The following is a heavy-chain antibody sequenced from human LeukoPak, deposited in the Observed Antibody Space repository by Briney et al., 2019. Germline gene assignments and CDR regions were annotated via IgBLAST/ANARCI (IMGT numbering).Heavy chain of an antibody. J-gene: IGHJ4*02. V-gene: IGHV3-23*01. CDR2: ISGSGGST. Sequence: PGGSLRLSCAASGSTFSSYAMSWVRQAPGKGLEWVSAISGSGGSTYYADSMKGRFTISRDNSKNTLYLQMNSLRAEDTAVYYCAKDVGTYYYDSSGYYFWDYWGQGTLVTVSS. CDR3: AKDVGTYYYDSSGYYFWDY. D-gene: IGHD3-22*01. CDR1: GSTFSSYA.